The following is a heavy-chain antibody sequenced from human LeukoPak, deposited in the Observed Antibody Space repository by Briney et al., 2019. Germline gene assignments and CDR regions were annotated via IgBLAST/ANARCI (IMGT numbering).Heavy chain of an antibody. V-gene: IGHV3-74*01. CDR3: ARGRPHGNDY. Sequence: GGSLRLSCAASGFTFSSYWMNWVRQAPGKGLVWVSRIASDGSSTAYADSVKGRFSISRDNAKNTLYLQMNSLRVEDTAVYYCARGRPHGNDYWGQGTLVTVSS. CDR1: GFTFSSYW. J-gene: IGHJ4*02. D-gene: IGHD4-23*01. CDR2: IASDGSST.